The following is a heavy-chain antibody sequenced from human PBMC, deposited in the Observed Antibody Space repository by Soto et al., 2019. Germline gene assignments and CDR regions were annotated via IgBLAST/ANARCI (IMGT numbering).Heavy chain of an antibody. D-gene: IGHD5-18*01. J-gene: IGHJ4*02. CDR1: GFTVSSNY. Sequence: EVQLVESGGGLVQPGGSLRLSCAASGFTVSSNYMSWVRQAPGKGLEWVSVIYSGGSTYYADSVKGRFTISRDNSKNTLYLQMNSLRAEDTAVYYCARIGINSDFDYWGQGTLGTVSS. CDR3: ARIGINSDFDY. CDR2: IYSGGST. V-gene: IGHV3-66*01.